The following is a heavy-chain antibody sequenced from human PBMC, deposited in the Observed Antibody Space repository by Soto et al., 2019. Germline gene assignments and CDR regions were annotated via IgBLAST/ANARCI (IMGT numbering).Heavy chain of an antibody. D-gene: IGHD2-2*01. V-gene: IGHV4-34*01. CDR3: ARGNSPAVRWFDP. Sequence: QVQLQQWGAGLLKPSETLSLTCAVYGGSFRGYYWSWIRQPPGKGLEWIGEIIHSGNTNYNPSLKSRVTISVDTSSNQFSLQLSSVTVADTAVYYCARGNSPAVRWFDPWGQGTLVTVSS. CDR2: IIHSGNT. J-gene: IGHJ5*02. CDR1: GGSFRGYY.